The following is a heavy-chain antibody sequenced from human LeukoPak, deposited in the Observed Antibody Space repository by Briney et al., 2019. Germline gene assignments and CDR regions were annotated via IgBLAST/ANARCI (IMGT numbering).Heavy chain of an antibody. D-gene: IGHD1-26*01. J-gene: IGHJ4*02. V-gene: IGHV3-30*02. Sequence: PGGSLRLSCAACGFTFSNYGMHWVRQAPGKGLELVAFLRYDETIKYYADSVKGRFSISRDTSKNMLYLQMNSLRVEDTAVYYCAKDSANYCVDYWGQGTLVTVSS. CDR3: AKDSANYCVDY. CDR1: GFTFSNYG. CDR2: LRYDETIK.